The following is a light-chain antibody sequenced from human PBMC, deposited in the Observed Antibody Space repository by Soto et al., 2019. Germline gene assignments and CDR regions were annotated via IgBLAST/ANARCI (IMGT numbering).Light chain of an antibody. CDR3: CSYALRYPIYV. Sequence: QSVLTQPRSVSGSPGQSVTISCTGTSSDVGGYNYVSWYQQRPDKAPKLLIYDVTERPSGVSDRFSGSKSGNTASLTISGLQAEDEADYYCCSYALRYPIYVFGTGTKVTVL. J-gene: IGLJ1*01. CDR1: SSDVGGYNY. V-gene: IGLV2-11*01. CDR2: DVT.